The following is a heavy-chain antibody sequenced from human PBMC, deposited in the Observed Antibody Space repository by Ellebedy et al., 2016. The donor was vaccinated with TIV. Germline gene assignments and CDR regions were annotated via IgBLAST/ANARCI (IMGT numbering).Heavy chain of an antibody. J-gene: IGHJ3*02. CDR1: GGSISSGDSY. V-gene: IGHV4-30-4*01. Sequence: SETLSLXXSVSGGSISSGDSYWSWIRQPPGKGLEWIGYIYYSGSTNYNPSLKSRVTISVDTSKNQFSLKLSSVTAADTAAYYCARDPFDSAGVDAFDIWGQGTMVTDSS. D-gene: IGHD2-15*01. CDR2: IYYSGST. CDR3: ARDPFDSAGVDAFDI.